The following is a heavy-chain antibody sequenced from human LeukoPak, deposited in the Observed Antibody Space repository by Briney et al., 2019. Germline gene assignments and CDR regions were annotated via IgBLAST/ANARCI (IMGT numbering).Heavy chain of an antibody. V-gene: IGHV3-53*01. CDR1: GFTVSSNY. Sequence: QSGGSLRLSCAASGFTVSSNYMNWVRQAPGKGLEWVSVIYGGGNIYYADSVKGRFTISRDNSKNTLYLQMNSLRAEDTAVYYCARGAGYNYPCYFDYWGQGTLVTVSS. CDR2: IYGGGNI. J-gene: IGHJ4*02. D-gene: IGHD5-24*01. CDR3: ARGAGYNYPCYFDY.